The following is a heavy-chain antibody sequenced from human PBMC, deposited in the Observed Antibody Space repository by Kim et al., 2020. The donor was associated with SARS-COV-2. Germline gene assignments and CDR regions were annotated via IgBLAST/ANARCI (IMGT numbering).Heavy chain of an antibody. V-gene: IGHV3-7*05. Sequence: GSLRLSCAGSGFTFNNYWMTWVRQAPGGGLEWVANIKRDGSEKNYVDSVKGRFTISKDNAKDFLYLQMNSLRAEDTAVYYCARDQLSGSYPDFWGQGTLVTVSS. CDR2: IKRDGSEK. CDR1: GFTFNNYW. J-gene: IGHJ4*02. CDR3: ARDQLSGSYPDF. D-gene: IGHD1-26*01.